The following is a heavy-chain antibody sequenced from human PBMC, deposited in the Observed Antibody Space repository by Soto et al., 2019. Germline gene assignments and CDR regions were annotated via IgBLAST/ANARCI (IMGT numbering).Heavy chain of an antibody. V-gene: IGHV4-59*08. CDR2: IYYSGST. CDR1: GGSISSYY. CDR3: ARRRCSSTSCYFDY. D-gene: IGHD2-2*01. Sequence: QVQLQESGPGLVKPSETLSLTCTVSGGSISSYYWSWIRQPPGKGLEWIGYIYYSGSTTYNPALKSRAPISVDTSKNQFSLKLSSVTAADTAVYYCARRRCSSTSCYFDYWGQGTLVTVSS. J-gene: IGHJ4*02.